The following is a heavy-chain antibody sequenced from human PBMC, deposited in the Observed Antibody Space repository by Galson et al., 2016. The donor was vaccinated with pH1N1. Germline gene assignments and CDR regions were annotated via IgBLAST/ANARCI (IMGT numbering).Heavy chain of an antibody. CDR3: AKAEHSWASYFDY. CDR2: FDGSDGST. Sequence: SLRLSCAASGFTFSTYAMSWVRQAPGKGLEWVSSFDGSDGSTYYADSVQGRFTISRDNSKSTLYLQMSSLRAEDTAVYYCAKAEHSWASYFDYWGRGTLVTVSS. CDR1: GFTFSTYA. V-gene: IGHV3-23*01. D-gene: IGHD1-14*01. J-gene: IGHJ4*02.